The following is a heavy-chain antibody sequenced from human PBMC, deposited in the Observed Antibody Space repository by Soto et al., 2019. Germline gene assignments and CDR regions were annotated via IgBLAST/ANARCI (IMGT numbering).Heavy chain of an antibody. CDR3: ARYSNGGNAADLDF. Sequence: ASVKVSCKASGYIFTTYGITWGRQAPGQGLEWMGSISTNNGNTDHARSFQNRITMTADTSTNTAYMEVRSLRSDDTAVYYCARYSNGGNAADLDFWGQGTPVTAPQ. CDR1: GYIFTTYG. CDR2: ISTNNGNT. J-gene: IGHJ4*02. V-gene: IGHV1-18*01. D-gene: IGHD2-15*01.